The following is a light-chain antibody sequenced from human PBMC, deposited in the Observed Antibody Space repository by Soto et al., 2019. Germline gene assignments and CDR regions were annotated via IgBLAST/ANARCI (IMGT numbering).Light chain of an antibody. CDR2: AAS. CDR1: QSVTSNY. V-gene: IGKV3-20*01. CDR3: QQYGSLSWT. Sequence: EIVLTQSPGTLSLSPGERATLSCRASQSVTSNYLAWYQQKPGQAPRILIFAASSRATGIPDKFSGSGSGTDFTLTISRLEPEDFAVYYCQQYGSLSWTFGQGTKVDI. J-gene: IGKJ1*01.